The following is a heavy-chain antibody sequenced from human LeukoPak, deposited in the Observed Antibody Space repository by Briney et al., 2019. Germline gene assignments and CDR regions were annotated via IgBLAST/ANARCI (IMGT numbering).Heavy chain of an antibody. CDR3: ASEGGYKGPFDY. V-gene: IGHV3-43*01. J-gene: IGHJ4*02. CDR1: GFVFDDYS. D-gene: IGHD3-22*01. CDR2: INWDGSGT. Sequence: GGSLRLSCAASGFVFDDYSMPWVRQTPGTGLEWISAINWDGSGTYYAESLKGRFTISRDNGDSTLYLQMNNLRTDDTALYYCASEGGYKGPFDYWGRETLVSVSS.